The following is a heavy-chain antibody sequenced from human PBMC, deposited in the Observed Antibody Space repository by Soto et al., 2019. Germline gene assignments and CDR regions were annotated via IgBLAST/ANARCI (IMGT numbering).Heavy chain of an antibody. CDR3: ARVDGYTYPNDY. V-gene: IGHV3-21*01. J-gene: IGHJ4*02. CDR1: GFSFSSYS. D-gene: IGHD5-12*01. CDR2: ITSRSDYI. Sequence: GGSLRLSCAASGFSFSSYSMNWVRQAPGKGLEWVSSITSRSDYIYYADSLKGRFTISRDNAKKSMYLQMNSLRAEDTAVYYCARVDGYTYPNDYWGQGTLVTVSS.